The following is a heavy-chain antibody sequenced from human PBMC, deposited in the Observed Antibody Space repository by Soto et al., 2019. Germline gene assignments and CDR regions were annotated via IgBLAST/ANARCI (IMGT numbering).Heavy chain of an antibody. V-gene: IGHV3-33*01. CDR1: GFTFSSYG. J-gene: IGHJ2*01. CDR2: IWYDGSNK. D-gene: IGHD3-22*01. Sequence: GGSLRLSCAASGFTFSSYGMHWVRQAPGKGLEWVAFIWYDGSNKYYADSVKGRFTISRDNSKNTLYLQMNSLRAEDTAVYYCARVGHFDSSGYYLYYFDLWGRGTLVTVSS. CDR3: ARVGHFDSSGYYLYYFDL.